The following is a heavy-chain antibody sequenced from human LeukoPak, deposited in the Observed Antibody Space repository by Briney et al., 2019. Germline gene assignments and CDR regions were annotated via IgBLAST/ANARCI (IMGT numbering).Heavy chain of an antibody. CDR2: MNQDGSAI. CDR1: GFTFIRHW. D-gene: IGHD6-19*01. V-gene: IGHV3-7*01. J-gene: IGHJ4*02. Sequence: PGGSLRLSCAASGFTFIRHWMSWVRQAPGKGLERVAHMNQDGSAIYSVDSVKGRFTISRDNDKNSLYLQMNGLTVADTAVYYCARTVADYPDDYFDYWGQGTLVTVSS. CDR3: ARTVADYPDDYFDY.